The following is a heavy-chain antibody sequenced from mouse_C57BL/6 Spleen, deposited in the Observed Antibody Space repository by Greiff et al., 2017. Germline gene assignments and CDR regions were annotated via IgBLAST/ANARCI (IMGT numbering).Heavy chain of an antibody. CDR2: IDPSDSYT. V-gene: IGHV1-50*01. J-gene: IGHJ2*01. CDR3: ASREKGFDY. CDR1: GYTFTSYW. Sequence: QVQLQQPGAELVKPGASVKLSCKASGYTFTSYWMQWVQQRPGQGLEWIGAIDPSDSYTNYNQKFKGKATLTVDTSSSTAYMQLSSLTSEDSAVYYCASREKGFDYWGQGTTLTVSS.